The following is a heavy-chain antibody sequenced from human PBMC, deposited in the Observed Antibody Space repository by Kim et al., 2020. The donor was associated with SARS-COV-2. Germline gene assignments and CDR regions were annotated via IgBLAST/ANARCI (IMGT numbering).Heavy chain of an antibody. Sequence: ASVKVSCKASGYTFTNYGLHWVRQAPGQRLEWMGRINADSGNTKYAQKFQGRVTITRDTSASTAYMELSSLTSEDAAVYYCARPMTPADYTMHYWGRGT. J-gene: IGHJ4*02. D-gene: IGHD3-16*01. CDR3: ARPMTPADYTMHY. CDR1: GYTFTNYG. V-gene: IGHV1-3*01. CDR2: INADSGNT.